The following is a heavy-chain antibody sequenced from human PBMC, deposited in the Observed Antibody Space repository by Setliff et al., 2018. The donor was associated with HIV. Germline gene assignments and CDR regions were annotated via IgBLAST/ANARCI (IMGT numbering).Heavy chain of an antibody. J-gene: IGHJ6*03. CDR3: ARHRDPPGTSWIYYYYYMDL. V-gene: IGHV4-34*01. D-gene: IGHD6-13*01. CDR2: INHSGST. CDR1: GGSFSGYY. Sequence: SETLSLTCAVYGGSFSGYYWSWIRQPPGKGLEWIGEINHSGSTNYNPSLKSRVTISLDPSKNQFSLKLSSVTAADTGVYYCARHRDPPGTSWIYYYYYMDLWGEGTTVTVSS.